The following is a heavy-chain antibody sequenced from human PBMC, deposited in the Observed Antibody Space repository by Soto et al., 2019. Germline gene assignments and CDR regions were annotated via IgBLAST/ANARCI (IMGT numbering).Heavy chain of an antibody. V-gene: IGHV3-23*01. CDR2: ISGSGTTT. CDR1: GFTFSNYA. J-gene: IGHJ4*02. Sequence: GGSLRLSCAASGFTFSNYAMGWVRQAPGEGLEWVSAISGSGTTTYTADSVKGRFTISRDNSENTLYLHTNSLRAEDTAIYYCTKFFVETGDSSGWPWSFHYSGLGTLVTVSS. D-gene: IGHD6-25*01. CDR3: TKFFVETGDSSGWPWSFHY.